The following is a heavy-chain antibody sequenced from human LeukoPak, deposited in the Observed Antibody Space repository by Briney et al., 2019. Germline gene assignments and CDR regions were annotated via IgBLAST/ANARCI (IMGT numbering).Heavy chain of an antibody. D-gene: IGHD3-9*01. J-gene: IGHJ4*02. CDR3: ARVRYFDGLSDY. CDR1: GFTFSSYW. V-gene: IGHV3-7*03. Sequence: GGSLRLSCAASGFTFSSYWMSWVRQAPGKGLEWVANIKQDGSEKYYAPSLKGRFTISRDNAKNPMYLQMNSLRAEDTAVYYCARVRYFDGLSDYWGQGTLVTVSS. CDR2: IKQDGSEK.